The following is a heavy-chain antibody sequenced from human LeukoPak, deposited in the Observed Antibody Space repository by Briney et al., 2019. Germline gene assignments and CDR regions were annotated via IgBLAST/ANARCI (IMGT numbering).Heavy chain of an antibody. CDR2: ISSSSSYI. CDR1: GFTFSSYS. V-gene: IGHV3-21*01. Sequence: GGSLRLSCAASGFTFSSYSMNWVRQAPGKGLEWVSSISSSSSYIYYADSVKGRFTISRDNAKNSLYLQMNSLRAEDTAVYYCAKVGLGNWFDPWGQGTLVTVSS. J-gene: IGHJ5*02. D-gene: IGHD5/OR15-5a*01. CDR3: AKVGLGNWFDP.